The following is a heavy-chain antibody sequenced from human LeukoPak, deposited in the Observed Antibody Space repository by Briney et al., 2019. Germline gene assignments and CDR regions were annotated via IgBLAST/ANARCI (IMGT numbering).Heavy chain of an antibody. D-gene: IGHD1-26*01. J-gene: IGHJ5*02. Sequence: GGPLRLSCAASGFTLSDSAINWVRQASGKGLEWVGLIDRPAKSYATAYGASVGGRFTISRDDSKNTAYLQMDSLKTEDTALYYCTRDRGTYNWLDPWGQGTLVTVSS. CDR2: IDRPAKSYAT. V-gene: IGHV3-73*01. CDR1: GFTLSDSA. CDR3: TRDRGTYNWLDP.